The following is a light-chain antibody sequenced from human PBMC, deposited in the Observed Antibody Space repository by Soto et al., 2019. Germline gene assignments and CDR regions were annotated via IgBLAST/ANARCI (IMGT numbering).Light chain of an antibody. CDR3: QSYDSSLSVV. CDR1: SSNIGAGYD. Sequence: QLVLTQPPSVSGAPGQRVTISCTGSSSNIGAGYDVHWYQQLPGTAPKLLIYGNSNRPSGVPDRFSGSKSGTSASLAITGLWAEDEADYYRQSYDSSLSVVFGGGTQLTVL. CDR2: GNS. J-gene: IGLJ2*01. V-gene: IGLV1-40*01.